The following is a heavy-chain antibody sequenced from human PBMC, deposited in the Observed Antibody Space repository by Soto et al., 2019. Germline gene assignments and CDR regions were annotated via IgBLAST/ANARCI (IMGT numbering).Heavy chain of an antibody. J-gene: IGHJ6*02. CDR1: GGTFSSYT. CDR3: ARGHPNYYGMDV. CDR2: IIPILGIA. V-gene: IGHV1-69*02. Sequence: QVQLVQSGAEVKKPGSSVKVSCKASGGTFSSYTISWVRQAPGQGLEWMGRIIPILGIANYAQKFQGRVTITADKSTSTAYMELSSLRSGDTAVYYCARGHPNYYGMDVWGQGTTVTVSS.